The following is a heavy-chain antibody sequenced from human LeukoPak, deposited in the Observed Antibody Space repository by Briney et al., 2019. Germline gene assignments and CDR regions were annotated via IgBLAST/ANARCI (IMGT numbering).Heavy chain of an antibody. CDR2: INPNSGGT. CDR1: GYTFTGYY. J-gene: IGHJ5*02. D-gene: IGHD2-15*01. V-gene: IGHV1-2*02. CDR3: ARVVVVAANNWFDP. Sequence: ASVKASCKASGYTFTGYYMHWVRQAPGQGLEWMGWINPNSGGTNYAQKFQGRVTMTRDTSISTAYMELSRLRSDDTAVYYCARVVVVAANNWFDPWGQGTLVTVSS.